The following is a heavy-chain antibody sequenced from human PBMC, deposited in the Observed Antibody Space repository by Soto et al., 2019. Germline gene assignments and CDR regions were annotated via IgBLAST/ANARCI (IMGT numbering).Heavy chain of an antibody. D-gene: IGHD2-15*01. V-gene: IGHV1-69*13. Sequence: ASVKVSCKASVGTFRSYSLSWVRQAPGQGLEWLGGIIPIFGTANYAQKFQGRVTVTADESTSTAYMELSSLRSEDTTVYYWARADVVVGAAPFDYRGQGTLVT. CDR1: VGTFRSYS. CDR2: IIPIFGTA. CDR3: ARADVVVGAAPFDY. J-gene: IGHJ4*02.